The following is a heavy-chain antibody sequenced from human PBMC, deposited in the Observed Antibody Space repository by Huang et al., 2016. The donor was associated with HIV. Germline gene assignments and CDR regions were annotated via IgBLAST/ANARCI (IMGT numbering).Heavy chain of an antibody. Sequence: QVQLVQSGPEVKKPGASVKLSCKASGYAFTRYPITWVRQAPGQGLEWMGWISPYDGETKYAQNIQGRVTMTADTATTTAYMELRSLRSDDTAVYYWARSSTGFGSTWAYDWGQGTLVTISS. CDR1: GYAFTRYP. D-gene: IGHD2-2*03. CDR2: ISPYDGET. V-gene: IGHV1-18*01. CDR3: ARSSTGFGSTWAYD. J-gene: IGHJ4*02.